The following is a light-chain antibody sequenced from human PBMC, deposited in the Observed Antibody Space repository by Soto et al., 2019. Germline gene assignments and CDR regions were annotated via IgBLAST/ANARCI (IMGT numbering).Light chain of an antibody. V-gene: IGLV2-23*01. CDR1: SSDVWNDNL. CDR3: CSYSGSSTWV. J-gene: IGLJ3*02. CDR2: EGS. Sequence: QSALTQPASVSGSPGQSITISCTGTSSDVWNDNLVSWYQHHPGQAPKLVIYEGSKRPSGLSNRFSGSKSGNTASLTISGLQAEDEADYYCCSYSGSSTWVFGGGTKVTVL.